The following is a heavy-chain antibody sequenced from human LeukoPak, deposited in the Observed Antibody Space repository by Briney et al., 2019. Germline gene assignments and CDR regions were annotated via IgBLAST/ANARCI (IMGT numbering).Heavy chain of an antibody. D-gene: IGHD3-22*01. V-gene: IGHV3-33*01. J-gene: IGHJ4*02. CDR3: ARNYYDSSGYQESRFNY. Sequence: SGGSLRLSCAASGSTFSNYGMHWVRQAPGKGLEWVAGIWYDGGYKYYADSVKGRFTISRDNSKNTLSLQMDSLRAEDTAVYYCARNYYDSSGYQESRFNYWGQGTLVTVSS. CDR2: IWYDGGYK. CDR1: GSTFSNYG.